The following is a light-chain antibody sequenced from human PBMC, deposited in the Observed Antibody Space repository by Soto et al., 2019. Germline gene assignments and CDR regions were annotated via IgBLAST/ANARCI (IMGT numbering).Light chain of an antibody. CDR3: QQYGSSPST. CDR2: GAS. J-gene: IGKJ2*01. Sequence: DIALPQSPGTLSLSRGERATLSCWASQSLSTDYLAGYQHKPGQPPRLLIYGASSRATGIPDRFSGSGSGTDFTLTISRLEPEDYAVYYCQQYGSSPSTFGQGTKLEIK. CDR1: QSLSTDY. V-gene: IGKV3-20*01.